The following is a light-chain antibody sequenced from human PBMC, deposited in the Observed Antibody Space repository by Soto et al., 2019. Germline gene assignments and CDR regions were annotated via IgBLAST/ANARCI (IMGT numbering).Light chain of an antibody. CDR3: QQRTTWPVT. J-gene: IGKJ4*01. CDR2: DAS. V-gene: IGKV3-11*01. Sequence: EIVLTQSPATLSLSPGERATLSCRASQSVSSYLVWYQQKPGQAPRVLISDASNRATGIPARFSGSGSGTDFPLTISSLEPEYFAVYYCQQRTTWPVTFGGGTKVEIK. CDR1: QSVSSY.